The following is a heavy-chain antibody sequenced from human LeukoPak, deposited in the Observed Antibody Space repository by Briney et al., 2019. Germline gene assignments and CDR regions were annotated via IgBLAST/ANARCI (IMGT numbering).Heavy chain of an antibody. Sequence: PGGFLRLSCAASGFTFSSYSMNWVRQAPGKGLEWVSYISSSSSTIYYADSVKGRFTISRDNAKNSLYLQMNSLRAEDTAVYYCARVYCSGGSCSTGDYFDYWGQGTLVTVSS. J-gene: IGHJ4*02. D-gene: IGHD2-15*01. V-gene: IGHV3-48*01. CDR2: ISSSSSTI. CDR3: ARVYCSGGSCSTGDYFDY. CDR1: GFTFSSYS.